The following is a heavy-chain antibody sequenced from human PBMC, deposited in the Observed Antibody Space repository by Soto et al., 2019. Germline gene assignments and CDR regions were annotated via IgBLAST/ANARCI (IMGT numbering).Heavy chain of an antibody. CDR3: ARLIFSSSWYRAENFDS. J-gene: IGHJ4*02. D-gene: IGHD6-13*01. CDR1: GGSFPGYH. Sequence: SETLSLTCEVSGGSFPGYHWSWIRQPPGKGLEWIGEIDQSGWTDYNPSLKSRLTISLDKSNHQFFLRLTSVTAADTGVYYCARLIFSSSWYRAENFDSWGQGTLVTVSS. CDR2: IDQSGWT. V-gene: IGHV4-34*01.